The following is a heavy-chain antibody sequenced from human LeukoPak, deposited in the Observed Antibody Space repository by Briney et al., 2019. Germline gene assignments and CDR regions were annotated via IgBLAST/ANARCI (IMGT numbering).Heavy chain of an antibody. V-gene: IGHV4-59*06. Sequence: PSETLSLTCTVSGGSISSDYWSWIRQPPGKGLEWIGYIYYSGSTYYNPSLKSRVTMSVDTSKNQFSLKLSSVTAADTAVYYCARGAVRGVIDFDYWGQGTLVSVSS. J-gene: IGHJ4*02. CDR1: GGSISSDY. CDR2: IYYSGST. CDR3: ARGAVRGVIDFDY. D-gene: IGHD3-10*01.